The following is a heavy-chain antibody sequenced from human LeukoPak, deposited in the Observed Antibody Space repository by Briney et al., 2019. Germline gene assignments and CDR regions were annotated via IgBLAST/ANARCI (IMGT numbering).Heavy chain of an antibody. V-gene: IGHV3-23*01. CDR2: ISNSGGST. Sequence: GGSLRLSCAASGFIFSNYAMNWVRQAPGKGLEWVSTISNSGGSTYYADSVKGRFTISRDNSKNTLHLQMNSLRAEDTAVYYCTKRSDWSLANWYCDLWGRGTLVTVSS. J-gene: IGHJ2*01. D-gene: IGHD3-9*01. CDR3: TKRSDWSLANWYCDL. CDR1: GFIFSNYA.